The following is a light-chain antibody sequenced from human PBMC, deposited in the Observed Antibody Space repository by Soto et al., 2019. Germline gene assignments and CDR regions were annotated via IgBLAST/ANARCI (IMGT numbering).Light chain of an antibody. Sequence: DIQMTQSPSTLSASVGDRVTITCRASQSISSWLAWYQQKPGKAPNLLIYDASNLEGGVPSRFSGSGSGTEFTLTISSLQPDDFATYYCQQYSTYWTFGQGTKV. V-gene: IGKV1-5*01. CDR3: QQYSTYWT. J-gene: IGKJ1*01. CDR2: DAS. CDR1: QSISSW.